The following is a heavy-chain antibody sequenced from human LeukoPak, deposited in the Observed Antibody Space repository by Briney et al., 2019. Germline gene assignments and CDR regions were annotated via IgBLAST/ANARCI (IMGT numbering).Heavy chain of an antibody. Sequence: GASVKVSCKASGYTFTGYYMHWVRQAPGQGLEWMGWIIPILGIANYAQKFQGRVTITADKSTSTAYMELSSLRSEDTAVYYCAREGGGSSWTYYYFDYWGQGTLVTVSS. V-gene: IGHV1-69*10. D-gene: IGHD6-13*01. J-gene: IGHJ4*02. CDR2: IIPILGIA. CDR1: GYTFTGYY. CDR3: AREGGGSSWTYYYFDY.